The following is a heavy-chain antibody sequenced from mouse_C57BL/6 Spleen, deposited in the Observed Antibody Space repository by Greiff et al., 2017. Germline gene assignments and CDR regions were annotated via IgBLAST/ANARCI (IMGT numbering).Heavy chain of an antibody. J-gene: IGHJ2*01. CDR1: GYTFTDYN. CDR2: INPNNGGT. V-gene: IGHV1-22*01. CDR3: ARGRVITTVVGDY. D-gene: IGHD1-1*01. Sequence: EVQLQQSGPELVKPGASVKMSCKASGYTFTDYNMHWVKQSHGKSLEWIGYINPNNGGTSYNQKFKGKATLTVNKSSSTAYMELRSLTSEDSAVYYCARGRVITTVVGDYWGQGTTLTVSS.